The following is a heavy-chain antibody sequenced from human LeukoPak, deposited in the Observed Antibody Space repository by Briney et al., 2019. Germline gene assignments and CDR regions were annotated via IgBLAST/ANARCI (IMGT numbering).Heavy chain of an antibody. CDR1: GFTFSSYS. CDR2: ISSSSSYI. J-gene: IGHJ4*02. CDR3: ARGGSWNYDRPFDY. V-gene: IGHV3-21*01. D-gene: IGHD1-7*01. Sequence: GRSLRLSCAASGFTFSSYSMNWVRQAPGKGLEWVSSISSSSSYIYYADSVKGRFTISRDNAKNSLYLQMNSLRAEDTAVYYCARGGSWNYDRPFDYWGQGTLVTVSS.